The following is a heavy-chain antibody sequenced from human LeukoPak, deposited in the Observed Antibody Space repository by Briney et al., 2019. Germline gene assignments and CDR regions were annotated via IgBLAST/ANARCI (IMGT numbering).Heavy chain of an antibody. V-gene: IGHV1-3*01. J-gene: IGHJ6*02. CDR1: GYTFTSYA. Sequence: ASVKVSCKASGYTFTSYAMHWVRQAPGQRLEWMGWINAGNGNTKYSQKFQGRVTITRDTSASTAYMELSSLRSEDTAVYYCARDRRFLDYYCGMDVWGQGTTVTVSS. CDR3: ARDRRFLDYYCGMDV. CDR2: INAGNGNT. D-gene: IGHD3-3*01.